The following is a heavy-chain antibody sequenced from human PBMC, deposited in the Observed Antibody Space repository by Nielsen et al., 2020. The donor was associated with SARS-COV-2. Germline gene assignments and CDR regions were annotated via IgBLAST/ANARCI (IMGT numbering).Heavy chain of an antibody. V-gene: IGHV3-23*01. Sequence: GGSLRLSCAASGFSFSSYGMSWVRQAPGKGLEWVSAISGSGGSTYYADSVKGRFTISRDNSKNTLYLQMNSLRAEDTAVYYCAKYFKGAYYYYGMDVWGQGTTVTVSS. D-gene: IGHD3-9*01. CDR2: ISGSGGST. CDR1: GFSFSSYG. CDR3: AKYFKGAYYYYGMDV. J-gene: IGHJ6*02.